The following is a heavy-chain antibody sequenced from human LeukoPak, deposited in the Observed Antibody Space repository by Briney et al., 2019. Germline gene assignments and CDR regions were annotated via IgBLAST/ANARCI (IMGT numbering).Heavy chain of an antibody. D-gene: IGHD4-17*01. CDR3: ARQDYGDYAAFDI. CDR2: IYYSGST. Sequence: SETLSLTCTVSGGSISSGGYYWSWIRQHPGKGLEWIGYIYYSGSTYYNPSLKSRVTISVDTSKNQFSLKLSSVTAAHTAVYYCARQDYGDYAAFDIWGQGTMVTVSS. J-gene: IGHJ3*02. V-gene: IGHV4-31*03. CDR1: GGSISSGGYY.